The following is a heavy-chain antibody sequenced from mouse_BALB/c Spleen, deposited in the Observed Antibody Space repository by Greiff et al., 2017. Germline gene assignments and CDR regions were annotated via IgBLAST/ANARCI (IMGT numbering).Heavy chain of an antibody. D-gene: IGHD6-5*01. CDR2: IRLKSNNYAT. CDR1: GFTFSNYW. Sequence: EVKVEESGGGLVQPGGSMKLSCVASGFTFSNYWMNWVRQSPEKGLEWVAEIRLKSNNYATHYAESVKGRFTISRDDSKSSVYLQMNNLRAEDTGMYYCTAYDYGAMDYWGQGTSVTVSS. V-gene: IGHV6-6*02. CDR3: TAYDYGAMDY. J-gene: IGHJ4*01.